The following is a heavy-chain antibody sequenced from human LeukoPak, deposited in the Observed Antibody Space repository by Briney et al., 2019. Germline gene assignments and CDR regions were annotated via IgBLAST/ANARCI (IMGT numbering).Heavy chain of an antibody. J-gene: IGHJ6*02. V-gene: IGHV4-59*01. CDR3: ARGEGNLYYYYGVDV. CDR2: IYYSGST. CDR1: GGSISSYY. Sequence: SETLSLTCTVSGGSISSYYWSWIRQPPGKGLEWIGYIYYSGSTNYNPSLKSRVTISVDTSKNQFSLKLSSVTAADTAVYYCARGEGNLYYYYGVDVWGQGTTVTVSS. D-gene: IGHD1-14*01.